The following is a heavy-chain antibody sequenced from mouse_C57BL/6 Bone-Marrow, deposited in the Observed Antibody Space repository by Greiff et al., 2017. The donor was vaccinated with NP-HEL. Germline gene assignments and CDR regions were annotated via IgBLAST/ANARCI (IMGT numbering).Heavy chain of an antibody. CDR2: IWSGGST. D-gene: IGHD2-4*01. Sequence: QVHVKQSGPGLVQPSQSLSITCTVSGFSLTSYGVHWVRQSPGKGLEWLGVIWSGGSTDYNAAFISRLSISKDNSKSQVFFKMNSLQADDTAIYYCASLYYDYGWFAYWGQGTLVTVSA. CDR3: ASLYYDYGWFAY. J-gene: IGHJ3*01. V-gene: IGHV2-2*01. CDR1: GFSLTSYG.